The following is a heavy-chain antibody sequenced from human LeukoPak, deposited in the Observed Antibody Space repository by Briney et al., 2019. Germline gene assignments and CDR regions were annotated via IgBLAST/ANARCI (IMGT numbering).Heavy chain of an antibody. D-gene: IGHD2-2*01. CDR3: ARDCSSTSCHYYYYGMDV. Sequence: GRSLRLSCAASGFTFSSYAISWVRQAPGQGLEWMGRIIPILGIANYAQKFQGRVTITADKSTSTAYMELSSLRSEDTAVYYCARDCSSTSCHYYYYGMDVWGQGTTVTVSS. V-gene: IGHV1-69*04. CDR2: IIPILGIA. J-gene: IGHJ6*02. CDR1: GFTFSSYA.